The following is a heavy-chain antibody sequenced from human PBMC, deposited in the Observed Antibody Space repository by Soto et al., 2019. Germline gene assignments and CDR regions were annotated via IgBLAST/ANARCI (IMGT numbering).Heavy chain of an antibody. CDR3: ARWWSGSRQGFDP. J-gene: IGHJ5*02. CDR1: GGSISRGGYY. V-gene: IGHV4-31*02. D-gene: IGHD3-3*01. Sequence: PSETLSLTWTVSGGSISRGGYYWSWIRQHPGKGLEWIGYIYYSGSTYYNPSLKSRVTISVDTSKNQFSLKLSSVTAADTAVYYCARWWSGSRQGFDPWGQGTXVTVSS. CDR2: IYYSGST.